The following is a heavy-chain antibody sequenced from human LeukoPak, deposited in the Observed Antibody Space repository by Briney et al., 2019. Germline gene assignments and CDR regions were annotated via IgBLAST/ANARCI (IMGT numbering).Heavy chain of an antibody. V-gene: IGHV3-30*18. D-gene: IGHD3-10*01. Sequence: GGSLRLSCAASGFTFTDYGMHWVRQAPGKGLEWVAVVSFDGSNEDYGDSVKGRFTISRDNSKNTLYLLMNSLRAEDTAVYYCAKEGYYGSGSFPDYWGQGTLVTVSS. J-gene: IGHJ4*02. CDR1: GFTFTDYG. CDR2: VSFDGSNE. CDR3: AKEGYYGSGSFPDY.